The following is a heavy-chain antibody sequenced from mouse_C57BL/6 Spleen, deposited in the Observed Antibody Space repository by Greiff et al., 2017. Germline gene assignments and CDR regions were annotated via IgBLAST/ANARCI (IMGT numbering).Heavy chain of an antibody. Sequence: QVQLQQPGAELVKPGASVKLSCKASGYTFTSYWMHWVKQRPGQGLEWIGMIHPTSGSTNYNEKFKSKATLTVDKSSSTAYMQLSSLTSEDSAVYYCAREITTVVATNFDYWGQGTTLTVSS. CDR1: GYTFTSYW. CDR3: AREITTVVATNFDY. D-gene: IGHD1-1*01. CDR2: IHPTSGST. V-gene: IGHV1-64*01. J-gene: IGHJ2*01.